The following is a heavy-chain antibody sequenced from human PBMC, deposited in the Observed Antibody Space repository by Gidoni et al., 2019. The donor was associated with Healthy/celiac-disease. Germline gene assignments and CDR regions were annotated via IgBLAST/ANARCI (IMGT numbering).Heavy chain of an antibody. Sequence: QRQLQESGPGLVTPSETLSLTCTVSGGSIRSSSYYWGWIRQPPGKGLEWIGSIYYSGSTYYNPSLKSRVTISVDTSKNQFSLTLSSVTAADTAVYYCASRITMVRGVFGTMYGMDVWGQGTTVTVSS. CDR2: IYYSGST. J-gene: IGHJ6*02. V-gene: IGHV4-39*01. D-gene: IGHD3-10*01. CDR1: GGSIRSSSYY. CDR3: ASRITMVRGVFGTMYGMDV.